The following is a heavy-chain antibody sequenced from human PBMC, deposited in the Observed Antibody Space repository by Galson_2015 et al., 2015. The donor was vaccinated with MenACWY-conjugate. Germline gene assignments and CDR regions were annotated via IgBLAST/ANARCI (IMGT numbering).Heavy chain of an antibody. CDR3: ARVYSGSPDYGMDV. CDR2: ISYDGSNK. D-gene: IGHD1-26*01. J-gene: IGHJ6*02. Sequence: SLRLSCAASGFTFSSYDMHWVRQAPGKGLDWVAVISYDGSNKYYADPVKGRFTISRDKNTLYLEMISLRGEDTAVYYCARVYSGSPDYGMDVWGQGTTVTVSS. V-gene: IGHV3-30*04. CDR1: GFTFSSYD.